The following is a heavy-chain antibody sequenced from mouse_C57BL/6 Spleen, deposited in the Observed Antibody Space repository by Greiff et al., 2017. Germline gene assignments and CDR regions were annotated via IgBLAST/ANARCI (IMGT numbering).Heavy chain of an antibody. D-gene: IGHD1-1*01. J-gene: IGHJ4*01. CDR2: IYWDDDK. Sequence: QVTLKESGPGILQSSQTLSLTCSFSGFSLSTSGMGVSWIRQPSGKGLEWLAHIYWDDDKRYNPSLKSRLTISKDTSRNQVFLKSTSVDTADTATYYCARLITTVVADYAMDYWGQGTSVTVSS. V-gene: IGHV8-12*01. CDR3: ARLITTVVADYAMDY. CDR1: GFSLSTSGMG.